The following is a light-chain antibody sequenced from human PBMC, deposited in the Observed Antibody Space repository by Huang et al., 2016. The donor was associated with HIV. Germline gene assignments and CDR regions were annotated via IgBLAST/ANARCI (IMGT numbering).Light chain of an antibody. CDR3: QQYGSSPPYT. Sequence: EIVLTQSPGTLSLSPGERATLSCRASQSISSTFLAWYQQKPGQAPRLLIYGASSRAPGIPDRFGGSGSGTDFTLTISRLEPEDFAVYYCQQYGSSPPYTFGQGTKLEIK. CDR1: QSISSTF. CDR2: GAS. V-gene: IGKV3-20*01. J-gene: IGKJ2*01.